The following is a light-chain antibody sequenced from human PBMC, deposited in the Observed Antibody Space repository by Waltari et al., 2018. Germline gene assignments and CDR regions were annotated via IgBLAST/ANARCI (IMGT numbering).Light chain of an antibody. CDR1: SSNIGAGYD. V-gene: IGLV1-40*01. CDR2: GNS. J-gene: IGLJ2*01. Sequence: QSVLTQPPSVSGAPGQRVTISCTGSSSNIGAGYDVHWYQQLPGTAPKLLIYGNSKQPSWVPDRFSGAKSGTSASLAITGLQAEYEADYYCQSYDSSLSGFVVFGGGTKLTVL. CDR3: QSYDSSLSGFVV.